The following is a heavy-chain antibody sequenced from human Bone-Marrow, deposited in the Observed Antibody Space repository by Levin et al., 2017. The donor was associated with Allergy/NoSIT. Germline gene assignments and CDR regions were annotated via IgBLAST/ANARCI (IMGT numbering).Heavy chain of an antibody. CDR1: GGSISSSSYY. Sequence: SETLSLTCTVSGGSISSSSYYWGRIRQPPGKGLEWIGSIYYSGSTYYNPSLKSRVTISVDTSKNQFSLKLSSVTAADTAVYYCARHRGITMVRGVIPGGVDVWGQGTTVTVSS. CDR2: IYYSGST. V-gene: IGHV4-39*01. J-gene: IGHJ6*02. CDR3: ARHRGITMVRGVIPGGVDV. D-gene: IGHD3-10*01.